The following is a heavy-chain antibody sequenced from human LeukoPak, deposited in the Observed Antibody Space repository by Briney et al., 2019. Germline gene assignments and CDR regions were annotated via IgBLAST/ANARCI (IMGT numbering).Heavy chain of an antibody. CDR2: IKQDGSEE. Sequence: GGSLRLSCTASRFTFSSYWMSWVRQAPGKGLEWVANIKQDGSEEYYVDSVKGRFTISRDNAKNSLYLQMNSLRAEDTAVYYCARKDGDYGYYYYYGMDVWGKGTTVTVSS. CDR3: ARKDGDYGYYYYYGMDV. V-gene: IGHV3-7*03. J-gene: IGHJ6*04. D-gene: IGHD4-17*01. CDR1: RFTFSSYW.